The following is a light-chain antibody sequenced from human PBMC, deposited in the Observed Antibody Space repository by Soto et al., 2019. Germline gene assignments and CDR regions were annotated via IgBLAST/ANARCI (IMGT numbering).Light chain of an antibody. Sequence: DIQMTQSPSSLSASVGDRVTITCRASQSISTLLNWYQQKPGNAPKLLIYAASSLQSGVPSRFSGGGSGSDFTLTISSLQPEDFATYPCQQGYSTPYTVGQGTKLEIK. CDR1: QSISTL. CDR2: AAS. CDR3: QQGYSTPYT. V-gene: IGKV1-39*01. J-gene: IGKJ2*01.